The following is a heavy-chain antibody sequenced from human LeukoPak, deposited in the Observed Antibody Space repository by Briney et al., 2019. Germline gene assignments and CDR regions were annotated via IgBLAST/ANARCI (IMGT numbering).Heavy chain of an antibody. Sequence: SETLSLTCSVSGDSISLSFYYWGWIRQPPGKALEWIGSVYYSGTTSYNPSLKSRVTISGDMSKNHFSLRLRSVTAADAAMYYCARGTLYRGWSYYLDFWGQGTLVTVSS. D-gene: IGHD6-19*01. CDR2: VYYSGTT. CDR3: ARGTLYRGWSYYLDF. J-gene: IGHJ4*02. V-gene: IGHV4-39*07. CDR1: GDSISLSFYY.